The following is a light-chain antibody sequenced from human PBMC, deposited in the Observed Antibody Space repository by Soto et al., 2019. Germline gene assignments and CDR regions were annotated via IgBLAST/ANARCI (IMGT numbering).Light chain of an antibody. CDR1: QSVSDNY. J-gene: IGKJ1*01. CDR3: RQYGFSLRT. CDR2: GAS. Sequence: EIVLTQSPGTLSLSPGERATLSCRASQSVSDNYLAWYQRKPGQAPGLLIYGASSRASGIPDRFSGSGSGTDFTLTISRLEPEDFAVYYCRQYGFSLRTFGQGSKVEV. V-gene: IGKV3-20*01.